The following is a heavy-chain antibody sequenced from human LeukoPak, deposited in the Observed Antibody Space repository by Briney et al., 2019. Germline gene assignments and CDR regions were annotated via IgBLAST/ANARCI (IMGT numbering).Heavy chain of an antibody. CDR2: IYWDDGK. CDR3: AHSLATGYYGSGTYYTDY. J-gene: IGHJ4*02. CDR1: GFSLSTSGVA. D-gene: IGHD3-10*01. Sequence: SGPTLVRPTQTLTLTCTFSGFSLSTSGVAVGWIRQPPGKALEWLALIYWDDGKRYSPSLKSRLTITKDTSRNQVVLTMTNMDPVDTATYCCAHSLATGYYGSGTYYTDYWGQGTLVTVSS. V-gene: IGHV2-5*02.